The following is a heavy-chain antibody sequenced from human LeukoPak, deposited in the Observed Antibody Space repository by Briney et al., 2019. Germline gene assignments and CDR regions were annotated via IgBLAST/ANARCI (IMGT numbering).Heavy chain of an antibody. D-gene: IGHD2-8*01. Sequence: GGSLRLSCAASGFTFSSYAMSWVRQAPGKGLEGVSAISGSGGSTYYADSVKGRFTISRDNSKNTLYLQMNSLRAEDTAVYYCAKERDVLMVYAMVDYWGQGTLVTVSS. CDR3: AKERDVLMVYAMVDY. J-gene: IGHJ4*02. CDR2: ISGSGGST. CDR1: GFTFSSYA. V-gene: IGHV3-23*01.